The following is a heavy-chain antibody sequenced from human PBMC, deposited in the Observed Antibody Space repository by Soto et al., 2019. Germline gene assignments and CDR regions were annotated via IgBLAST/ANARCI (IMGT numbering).Heavy chain of an antibody. CDR3: AREDTATHYYMDF. V-gene: IGHV4-31*03. CDR1: GGSISSSSYY. D-gene: IGHD5-18*01. Sequence: SETLSLTCTVSGGSISSSSYYWSWIRQHPGKGLEWIGYIYYSGSTYYNPSLKSRVAISVDTSKNQFSLKLSSVTAADTAVYYCAREDTATHYYMDFWGKGTTVTVSS. J-gene: IGHJ6*03. CDR2: IYYSGST.